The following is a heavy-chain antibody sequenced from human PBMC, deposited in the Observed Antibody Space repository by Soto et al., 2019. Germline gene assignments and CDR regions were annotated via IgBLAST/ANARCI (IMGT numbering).Heavy chain of an antibody. Sequence: SETLSLTCTVSGGSIGSSSYYWGWIRQPPGKGLEWIGEINHSGSTNYNPSLKSLXXXXXXXXKNQFSLKLSSVTAADTAVYYCARARIAARQTVGYYYYMDVWGKGTTVTVSS. CDR3: ARARIAARQTVGYYYYMDV. V-gene: IGHV4-39*07. J-gene: IGHJ6*03. D-gene: IGHD6-6*01. CDR2: INHSGST. CDR1: GGSIGSSSYY.